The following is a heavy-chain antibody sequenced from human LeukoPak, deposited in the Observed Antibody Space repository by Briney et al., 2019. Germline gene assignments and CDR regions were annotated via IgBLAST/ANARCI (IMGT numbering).Heavy chain of an antibody. V-gene: IGHV1-18*04. CDR1: GYVFATSS. CDR3: TRVRDSNNWWGAFDI. D-gene: IGHD6-13*01. CDR2: ISPNRGNV. Sequence: GASVNVSCKASGYVFATSSISWVRQAPGQRPEWMGWISPNRGNVQYGQNVQGRVTMTTDTSTSTAHMELKTLRSDDTAVYYCTRVRDSNNWWGAFDIWGQGTMVTVSS. J-gene: IGHJ3*02.